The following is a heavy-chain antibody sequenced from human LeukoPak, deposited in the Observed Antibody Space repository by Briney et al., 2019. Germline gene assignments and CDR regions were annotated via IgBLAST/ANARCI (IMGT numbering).Heavy chain of an antibody. CDR1: GSAFSSYG. J-gene: IGHJ4*02. Sequence: GGSLRLSCAASGSAFSSYGVHWVRQAPGKGLEWVAFIRFDGSKKYYADSVKGRFTISRDDSKNTLYLQMNSLRAEDTAVYYCAKDVVATRRWYFDYWGQGTLVTVSS. CDR2: IRFDGSKK. D-gene: IGHD5-12*01. CDR3: AKDVVATRRWYFDY. V-gene: IGHV3-30*02.